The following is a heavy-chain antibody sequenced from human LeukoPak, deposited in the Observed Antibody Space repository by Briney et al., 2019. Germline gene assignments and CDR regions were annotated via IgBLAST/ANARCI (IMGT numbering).Heavy chain of an antibody. D-gene: IGHD3-10*01. CDR2: IYYSGST. CDR1: GGSISSYY. V-gene: IGHV4-59*01. J-gene: IGHJ5*02. Sequence: SETLSLTCTVSGGSISSYYWSWIRQPPGKGLEWIGYIYYSGSTNYNPSLKSRVTISVDTSKNQFSLKLSSVTAADTAAYYCARARGFGELLFWFDPWGQGTLVTVSS. CDR3: ARARGFGELLFWFDP.